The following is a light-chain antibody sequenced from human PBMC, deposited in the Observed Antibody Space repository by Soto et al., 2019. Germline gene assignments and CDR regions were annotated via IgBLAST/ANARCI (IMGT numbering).Light chain of an antibody. Sequence: DIVMTQSPDSLAVSLGERATINCKSSQNILYNSNNKNYVAWYQQKPGQPPKLLIYWASIRESGVPDRFSGSGSGTDFTLTISSLQAEDFAVYFCQQYYNWPRTFGQGTKVDI. CDR3: QQYYNWPRT. CDR1: QNILYNSNNKNY. CDR2: WAS. V-gene: IGKV4-1*01. J-gene: IGKJ1*01.